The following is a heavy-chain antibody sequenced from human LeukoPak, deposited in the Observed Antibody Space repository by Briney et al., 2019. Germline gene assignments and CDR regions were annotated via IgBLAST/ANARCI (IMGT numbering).Heavy chain of an antibody. Sequence: GRSLRLSCAASGFTFSSYGMHWVRQAPGKGLEWVAVIKYDGSKESCGDSVKGRFTISRDNSKNTLYLQMNNLRAEDTAVYYCARDMWIGGYCSSASCSTFDYWGQGTLVTVSS. CDR1: GFTFSSYG. V-gene: IGHV3-33*01. D-gene: IGHD2-2*01. CDR3: ARDMWIGGYCSSASCSTFDY. J-gene: IGHJ4*02. CDR2: IKYDGSKE.